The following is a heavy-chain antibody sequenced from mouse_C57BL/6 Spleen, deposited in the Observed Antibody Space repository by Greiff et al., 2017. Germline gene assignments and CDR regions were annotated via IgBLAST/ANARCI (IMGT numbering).Heavy chain of an antibody. J-gene: IGHJ2*01. CDR1: GYTFTSYW. V-gene: IGHV1-50*01. CDR3: ARWGRGDY. Sequence: QVQLQQPGAELVKPGASVKLSCKASGYTFTSYWMQWVKQRPGQGLEWIGEIDPSDSYTNYNQKFKGKATLTVDTSSSTAYMQLSSLTSEDSAVYYCARWGRGDYWGQGTTLTGSS. D-gene: IGHD1-1*01. CDR2: IDPSDSYT.